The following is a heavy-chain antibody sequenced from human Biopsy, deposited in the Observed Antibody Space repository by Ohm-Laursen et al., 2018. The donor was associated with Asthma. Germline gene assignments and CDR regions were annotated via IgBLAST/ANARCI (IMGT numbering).Heavy chain of an antibody. Sequence: SVKVSCKASGFSFDNYFMHWVRQAPGQGLEWMGIINPSGAGTRYAEKFRGRLIVTRDASTRTAYMDLSALTSDDTAVYYCARGQKSPGDRWFDPWGQGTLVTVSS. V-gene: IGHV1-46*02. D-gene: IGHD7-27*01. J-gene: IGHJ5*02. CDR1: GFSFDNYF. CDR3: ARGQKSPGDRWFDP. CDR2: INPSGAGT.